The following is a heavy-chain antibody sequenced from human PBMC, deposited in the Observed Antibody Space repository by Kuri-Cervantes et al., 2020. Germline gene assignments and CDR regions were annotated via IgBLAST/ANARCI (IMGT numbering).Heavy chain of an antibody. CDR3: ARDARVYSSGWYFDDY. D-gene: IGHD6-19*01. CDR1: GGTFSSYA. V-gene: IGHV1-69*13. CDR2: IIPIFGTA. Sequence: SGKVSCKASGGTFSSYAISWVRQAPGQGLEWMGGIIPIFGTANYAQKFQGRVTITADESTSTAYMELSSLSSDDTTVYYCARDARVYSSGWYFDDYWGQGTLVTVSS. J-gene: IGHJ4*02.